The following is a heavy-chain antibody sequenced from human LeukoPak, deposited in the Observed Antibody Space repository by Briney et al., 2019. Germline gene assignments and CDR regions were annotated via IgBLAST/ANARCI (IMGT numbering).Heavy chain of an antibody. CDR2: VNPNSGNT. J-gene: IGHJ3*02. D-gene: IGHD2-21*02. V-gene: IGHV1-8*03. CDR1: GYTFTSYD. CDR3: ARDPHPCGGDCYTNGAFDI. Sequence: ASVKVSCKASGYTFTSYDINWVRQANGQGLEWMGYVNPNSGNTGYAQNFQGRVTITRTTSISTAYMEVSGLRSDDTAVYYCARDPHPCGGDCYTNGAFDIWGQGTLVTVSS.